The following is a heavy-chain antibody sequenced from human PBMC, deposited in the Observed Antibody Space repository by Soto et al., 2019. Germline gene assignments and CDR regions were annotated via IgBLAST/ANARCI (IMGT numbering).Heavy chain of an antibody. CDR3: ARSGAWYQNFDY. CDR2: LYYSGST. D-gene: IGHD2-2*01. J-gene: IGHJ4*02. Sequence: QVQLQESGPGLVKPSQNLSLTCTVSGGSISSGDYYWSWIRQPPGKGLEWIGYLYYSGSTYYNPSLKSRVTVSVDTSKNQFAIKLSSVTAADTAVYYCARSGAWYQNFDYWVQGTLVTVSS. CDR1: GGSISSGDYY. V-gene: IGHV4-30-4*01.